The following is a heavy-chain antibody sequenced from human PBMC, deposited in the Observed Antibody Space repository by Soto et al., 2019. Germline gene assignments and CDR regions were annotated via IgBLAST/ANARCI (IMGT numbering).Heavy chain of an antibody. CDR2: IIPIFGTA. D-gene: IGHD2-2*01. V-gene: IGHV1-69*12. J-gene: IGHJ6*02. CDR1: GGTFSSYA. Sequence: QVQLVQSGAEVKKPGSSVKVSCKASGGTFSSYAISWVRQAPGQGLEWMGGIIPIFGTADYAQKFQGRVTITADESTSKAYVELSSLRSEDTAVYYCASHSSLRGYCISTSCYGYYYGMDVWGQGTTVTVSS. CDR3: ASHSSLRGYCISTSCYGYYYGMDV.